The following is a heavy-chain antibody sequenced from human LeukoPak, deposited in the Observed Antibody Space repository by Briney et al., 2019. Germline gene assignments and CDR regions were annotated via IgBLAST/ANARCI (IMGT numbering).Heavy chain of an antibody. CDR3: ARDGNDYSTYGPLDY. D-gene: IGHD4-11*01. J-gene: IGHJ4*02. V-gene: IGHV3-33*01. CDR1: GFIFSGYG. Sequence: GGSLRLSCAAAGFIFSGYGMHWVRQAPGKGLEWVVMIWYDGSNKYYADSVKGRFTISRDNSSNTVYLEMNSLRAEDTAVYYCARDGNDYSTYGPLDYWGQGTLVTVSS. CDR2: IWYDGSNK.